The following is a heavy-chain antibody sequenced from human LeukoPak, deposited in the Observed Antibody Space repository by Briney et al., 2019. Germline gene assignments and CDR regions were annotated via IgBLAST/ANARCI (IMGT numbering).Heavy chain of an antibody. Sequence: SETLSLTCTVSGDSISNYYWSWIRQPPGKGLEWIGYIYTSGGTNYNPSLKSRVTISVDTSKNQFSLKLSSVTAADTAVYYCARQAYYSGSGSWTGFDYWGQGTLVTVSS. CDR2: IYTSGGT. D-gene: IGHD3-10*01. V-gene: IGHV4-4*09. CDR3: ARQAYYSGSGSWTGFDY. CDR1: GDSISNYY. J-gene: IGHJ4*02.